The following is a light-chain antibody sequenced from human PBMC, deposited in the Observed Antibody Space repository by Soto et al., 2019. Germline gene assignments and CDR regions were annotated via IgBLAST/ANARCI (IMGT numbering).Light chain of an antibody. CDR3: QVWDSSSVV. V-gene: IGLV3-21*04. Sequence: SYELTQPPSVSVAPEKTARITCGGNNIGSKSVHWYQQKPGQAPVLVIYYDSDRPSGIPERFSGSNSGNTATLTISRVEAGDEADYYCQVWDSSSVVFGGGTKLTVL. CDR1: NIGSKS. CDR2: YDS. J-gene: IGLJ2*01.